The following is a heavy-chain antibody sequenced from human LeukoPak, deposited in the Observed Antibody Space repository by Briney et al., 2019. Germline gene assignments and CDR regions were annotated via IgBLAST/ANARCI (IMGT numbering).Heavy chain of an antibody. CDR2: IYYSGST. CDR3: ARRYNWNDRWD. D-gene: IGHD1-1*01. Sequence: PSETLSLTCTVSGGSICSTNYYWGWIRQPPGKGLEWIGSIYYSGSTYYNPSLKSRLTISLDTSKNQFSLRLSSVTAADTAFYYCARRYNWNDRWDWGQGTLVTVSP. CDR1: GGSICSTNYY. V-gene: IGHV4-39*07. J-gene: IGHJ4*02.